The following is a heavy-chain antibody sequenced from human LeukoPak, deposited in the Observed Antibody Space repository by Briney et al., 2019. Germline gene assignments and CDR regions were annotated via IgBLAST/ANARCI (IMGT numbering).Heavy chain of an antibody. CDR1: GYTFTGYY. J-gene: IGHJ4*02. CDR2: INPNSGGT. Sequence: WASVKVSCKASGYTFTGYYMHWVRQAPGQGLEWMGWINPNSGGTNYAQKFQGRVTMTRDTSISTAYMELSRLRSDDTAVYYCARDNYYDSSGGDYWGQGTLVTVSS. CDR3: ARDNYYDSSGGDY. D-gene: IGHD3-22*01. V-gene: IGHV1-2*02.